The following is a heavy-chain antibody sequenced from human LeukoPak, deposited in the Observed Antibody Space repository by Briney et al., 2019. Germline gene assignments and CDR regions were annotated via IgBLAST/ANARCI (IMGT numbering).Heavy chain of an antibody. CDR2: INHSGST. V-gene: IGHV4-34*01. J-gene: IGHJ5*02. CDR1: GGSFSGHY. D-gene: IGHD6-13*01. Sequence: SETLSLTCAVYGGSFSGHYWSWIRQPPGKGLEWIGEINHSGSTNYNPSLKSRVTISVDTSKNQFSLKLSSVTAADTAVYYCARVGSSWRPERYNWFDPWGQGTLVTVSS. CDR3: ARVGSSWRPERYNWFDP.